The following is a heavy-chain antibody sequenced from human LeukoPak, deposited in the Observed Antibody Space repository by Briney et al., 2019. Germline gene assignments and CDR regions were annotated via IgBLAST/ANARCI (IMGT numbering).Heavy chain of an antibody. D-gene: IGHD4-23*01. CDR1: GFTFSHSW. J-gene: IGHJ4*02. Sequence: GGSLRLSCVASGFTFSHSWMTWVRQAPGKGLEWVGHIKEDGSSQNYADSVKGRFTISRDNAKSSLHLQMNGLRAEDTAMYYCARGFDGGPLDYWGQGTLVTVSS. CDR3: ARGFDGGPLDY. V-gene: IGHV3-7*03. CDR2: IKEDGSSQ.